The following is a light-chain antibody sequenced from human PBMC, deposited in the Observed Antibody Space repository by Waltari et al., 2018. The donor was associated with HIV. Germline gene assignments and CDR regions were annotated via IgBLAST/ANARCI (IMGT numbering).Light chain of an antibody. CDR2: GAS. Sequence: EIVLTQSPGTLSLSPGVRATLSCRASLSVSSSYLAWYQQKPGQAPRLLIYGASIRATGSPDRFSGSGSGTDFTLTISRLEAEDCAVYYCQQYGSSALVTFGPGTKLDIK. CDR1: LSVSSSY. V-gene: IGKV3-20*01. J-gene: IGKJ3*01. CDR3: QQYGSSALVT.